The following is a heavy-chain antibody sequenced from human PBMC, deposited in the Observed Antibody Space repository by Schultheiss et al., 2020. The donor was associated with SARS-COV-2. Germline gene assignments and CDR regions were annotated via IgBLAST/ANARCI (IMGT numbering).Heavy chain of an antibody. CDR2: IDGSGDST. J-gene: IGHJ4*02. V-gene: IGHV3-23*01. Sequence: GGSLRLSCTASGFTFSSYAMSWVRQAPGKGLEWVSSIDGSGDSTYYADSLKGRFTISRDSSKNTLFLQLNSLRREDTAVYYCAREKVVITAAGLDYWGQGALVTVSS. D-gene: IGHD2-15*01. CDR1: GFTFSSYA. CDR3: AREKVVITAAGLDY.